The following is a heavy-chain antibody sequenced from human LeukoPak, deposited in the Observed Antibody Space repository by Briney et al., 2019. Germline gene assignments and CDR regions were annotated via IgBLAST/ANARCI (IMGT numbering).Heavy chain of an antibody. CDR2: ISSSSSYI. D-gene: IGHD6-19*01. CDR3: ARDKVQSIAVAAPGDY. J-gene: IGHJ4*02. V-gene: IGHV3-21*01. Sequence: GGSLRLSCAASGFTFSSYSMNWVRQAPGKGLEWVSSISSSSSYIYYADSVKGRFTISRDNAKNSLYLQMNSLRAEDTAVYYCARDKVQSIAVAAPGDYWGQGTLVTVSS. CDR1: GFTFSSYS.